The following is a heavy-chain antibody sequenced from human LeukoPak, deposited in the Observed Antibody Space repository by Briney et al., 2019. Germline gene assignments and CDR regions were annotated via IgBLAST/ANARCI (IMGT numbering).Heavy chain of an antibody. J-gene: IGHJ4*02. CDR3: AKRANYVWGSYRWDY. V-gene: IGHV3-30-3*02. D-gene: IGHD3-16*02. Sequence: GGSLRLSCAASGFTFSSYGMHWVRQAPGKGLEWVAVISYDGSNKYYADSVKGRFTISRDNSKNTLYLQMNSLRAEDTAVYYCAKRANYVWGSYRWDYWGQGTLVTVSS. CDR1: GFTFSSYG. CDR2: ISYDGSNK.